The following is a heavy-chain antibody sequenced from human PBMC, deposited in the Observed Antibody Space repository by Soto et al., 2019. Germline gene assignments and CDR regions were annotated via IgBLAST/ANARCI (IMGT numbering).Heavy chain of an antibody. J-gene: IGHJ3*02. CDR2: IYYSGST. CDR3: ARARRDDYVWGSYRHDAFDI. V-gene: IGHV4-59*01. CDR1: GGSISSYY. D-gene: IGHD3-16*02. Sequence: SETLSLTCTVSGGSISSYYWSWIRQPPGKGLEWIGYIYYSGSTNYNPSLKSRVTISVDTSKNQFSLKLSSVTAADTAVYYCARARRDDYVWGSYRHDAFDIWGQGTMVTVSS.